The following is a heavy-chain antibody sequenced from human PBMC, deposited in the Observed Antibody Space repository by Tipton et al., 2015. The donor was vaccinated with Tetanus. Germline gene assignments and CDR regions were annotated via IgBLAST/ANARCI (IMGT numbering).Heavy chain of an antibody. D-gene: IGHD1-26*01. Sequence: TLSLTCAVSGALLSTGGYSWGWIRQPPGQGLDWIGYIYHTGSTYYSPSVRSRVSISTVGSKNHVSLRLTSVTAADTGVYYCAGVTAQRTELSFEHWGQGTQVTGSS. J-gene: IGHJ1*01. CDR3: AGVTAQRTELSFEH. CDR1: GALLSTGGYS. CDR2: IYHTGST. V-gene: IGHV4-30-2*02.